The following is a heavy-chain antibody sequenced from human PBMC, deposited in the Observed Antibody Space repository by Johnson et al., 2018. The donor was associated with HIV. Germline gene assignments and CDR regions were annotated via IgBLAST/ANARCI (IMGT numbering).Heavy chain of an antibody. J-gene: IGHJ3*02. V-gene: IGHV3-30*18. CDR2: ISYDGSNK. CDR3: AKERQLVRAFDI. CDR1: GFSVNSNY. D-gene: IGHD6-6*01. Sequence: QVQLVESGGGLVQPGGSLRLSCAASGFSVNSNYMSWVRQAPGKGLEWVAVISYDGSNKYYADSVKGRFTVSRDNSKNTLYLQMNSLRPEDTAVYYCAKERQLVRAFDIWGQGTMVTVSS.